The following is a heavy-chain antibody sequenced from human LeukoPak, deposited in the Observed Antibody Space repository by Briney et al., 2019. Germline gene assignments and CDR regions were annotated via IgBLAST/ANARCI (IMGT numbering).Heavy chain of an antibody. V-gene: IGHV4-34*01. Sequence: SETLSPTCAVYGGSFSGYYWSWIRQPPGKGLEWVGEINHSGSTNYNPSLKSRVTISVDTSKSQFFLKLSSVTAADTAVYYCARQKWITMVRGVINWFDTWGQGTLVTVSS. CDR3: ARQKWITMVRGVINWFDT. CDR1: GGSFSGYY. CDR2: INHSGST. J-gene: IGHJ5*02. D-gene: IGHD3-10*01.